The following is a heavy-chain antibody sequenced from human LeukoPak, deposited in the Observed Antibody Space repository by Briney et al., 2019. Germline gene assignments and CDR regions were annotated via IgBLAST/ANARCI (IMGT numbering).Heavy chain of an antibody. CDR1: GYSVTSYD. D-gene: IGHD5-12*01. V-gene: IGHV1-8*03. Sequence: GASVKVSCKASGYSVTSYDIKWVGQATGQGLEWMGWMNPNSGSTGYAQKFQGRVTITRNTSIRTAYMELSGLRYDDTAVYYCASGRSTGYPYYFEYWGQGTLVTVS. CDR3: ASGRSTGYPYYFEY. CDR2: MNPNSGST. J-gene: IGHJ4*02.